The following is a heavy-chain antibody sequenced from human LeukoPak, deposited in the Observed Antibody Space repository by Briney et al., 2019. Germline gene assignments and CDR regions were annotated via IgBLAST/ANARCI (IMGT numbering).Heavy chain of an antibody. Sequence: GGSLRLSCAASGFTVSSNYMSWVRQAPGKGLEWVSLIYSGGNTYYADSVKGRFTISRDNSKNTLYLQLNSLRAEDTAVYSCAKDQEVIPAAPPNWFDPWGQGTLVPVSS. V-gene: IGHV3-53*01. D-gene: IGHD2-2*01. CDR3: AKDQEVIPAAPPNWFDP. CDR1: GFTVSSNY. J-gene: IGHJ5*02. CDR2: IYSGGNT.